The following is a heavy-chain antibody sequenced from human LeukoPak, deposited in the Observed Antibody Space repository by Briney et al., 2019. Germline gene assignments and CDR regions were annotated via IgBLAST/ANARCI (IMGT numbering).Heavy chain of an antibody. D-gene: IGHD1-26*01. V-gene: IGHV3-30*01. J-gene: IGHJ4*02. CDR1: GFTFSSYA. CDR2: ISYDGSNK. Sequence: GRSLRLSCAASGFTFSSYAMHWVRQAPGKGLGWVAVISYDGSNKYYADSVKGRFTISRDNSKNTLYLQMNSLRAEDTAVYYCARALVGATMDYWGQGTLVTVSS. CDR3: ARALVGATMDY.